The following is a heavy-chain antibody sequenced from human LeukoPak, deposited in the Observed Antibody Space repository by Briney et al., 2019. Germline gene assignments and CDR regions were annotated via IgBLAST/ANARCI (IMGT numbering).Heavy chain of an antibody. V-gene: IGHV3-11*06. CDR2: ISSSSSYT. CDR3: AKGGKWDVTPFDY. CDR1: GFTLSDYY. J-gene: IGHJ4*02. D-gene: IGHD1-26*01. Sequence: GGSLRLSCAASGFTLSDYYMSWIRQAPGKGLEWVSYISSSSSYTNYADSVKGRFTISRDNAKNSLYLQMNSLRAEDTAVYYCAKGGKWDVTPFDYWGQGTLVTVSS.